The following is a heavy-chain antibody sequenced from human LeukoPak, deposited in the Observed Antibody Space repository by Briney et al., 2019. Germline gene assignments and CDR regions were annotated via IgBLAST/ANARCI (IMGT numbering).Heavy chain of an antibody. CDR3: AKALDIVATITPIYF. CDR2: ISGSGAST. J-gene: IGHJ4*02. Sequence: PGGSLRLSCAASGFTFSSYALNWVRQTPGKGLEWVSTISGSGASTYYADAVRGRFTISRDNAKNSLYLQMNSLRAEDTAVYYCAKALDIVATITPIYFWGPGTLVTVSS. D-gene: IGHD5-12*01. V-gene: IGHV3-23*01. CDR1: GFTFSSYA.